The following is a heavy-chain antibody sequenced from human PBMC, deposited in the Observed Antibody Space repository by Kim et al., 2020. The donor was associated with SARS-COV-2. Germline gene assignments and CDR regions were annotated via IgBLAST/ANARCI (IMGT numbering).Heavy chain of an antibody. D-gene: IGHD1-26*01. CDR1: GFTFSSYA. J-gene: IGHJ3*02. CDR3: ARGGLGRGEGDAFDI. V-gene: IGHV3-30*04. CDR2: ISYDGSNK. Sequence: GGSLRLSCAASGFTFSSYAMHWVRQAPGKGLEWVAVISYDGSNKYYADSVKGRFTISRDNSKNTLYLQMNSLRAEDTAVYYCARGGLGRGEGDAFDIWGQGTMVTVSS.